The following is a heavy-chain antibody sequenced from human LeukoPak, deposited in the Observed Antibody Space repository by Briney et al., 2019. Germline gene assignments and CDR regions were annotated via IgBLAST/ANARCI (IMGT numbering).Heavy chain of an antibody. D-gene: IGHD2-21*01. V-gene: IGHV3-7*01. Sequence: GGSLRLSCAASGFTFSDYWMMLVRQAPGKGLEWVAQIKVDGSEKYYVDSVRGRFTISRDNAKNSLDLQMNTLRVEDTAVYYCVRDATRGGDLDHWGQGTLVTVSS. CDR3: VRDATRGGDLDH. CDR1: GFTFSDYW. J-gene: IGHJ5*02. CDR2: IKVDGSEK.